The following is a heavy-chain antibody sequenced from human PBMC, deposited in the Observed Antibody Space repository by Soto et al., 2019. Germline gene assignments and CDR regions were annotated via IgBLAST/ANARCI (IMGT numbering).Heavy chain of an antibody. V-gene: IGHV4-31*03. D-gene: IGHD5-18*01. CDR1: GGSISSGVYY. CDR3: ARVGQLWAPFDY. Sequence: SETLSLTCTVSGGSISSGVYYWSWIRQHPGKGLEWIGYIYYSGSTYYNPSLKSRVTISVDMSKNQFSLKLSSVTAADTAVYYCARVGQLWAPFDYWGQGTLVTVSS. CDR2: IYYSGST. J-gene: IGHJ4*02.